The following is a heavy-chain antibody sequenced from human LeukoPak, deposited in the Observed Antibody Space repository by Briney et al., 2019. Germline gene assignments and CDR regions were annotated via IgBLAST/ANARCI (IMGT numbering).Heavy chain of an antibody. V-gene: IGHV4-34*01. D-gene: IGHD3/OR15-3a*01. CDR1: GGSFSGYY. CDR3: ARGLFQSNGDWGDNHFDY. J-gene: IGHJ4*02. Sequence: SETLSLTCAVYGGSFSGYYWSWIRRPPGKGLEWIGEINHSGSTNYNPSLKSRVTISVDTSKNQFSPKLSSVTAADTAVYYCARGLFQSNGDWGDNHFDYWGQGTLVTVSS. CDR2: INHSGST.